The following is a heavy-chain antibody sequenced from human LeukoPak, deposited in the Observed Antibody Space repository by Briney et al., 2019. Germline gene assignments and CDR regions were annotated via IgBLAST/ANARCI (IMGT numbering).Heavy chain of an antibody. J-gene: IGHJ4*02. CDR3: YSTSTFDY. CDR2: INPKSGVT. V-gene: IGHV1-2*02. CDR1: GYTFSDYY. Sequence: ASVKVSCKASGYTFSDYYMHWVRHAPGQGLEWMGWINPKSGVTNYEQKFQVRVTMTRDTSISTTYLELRRLRFNDTAMYYCYSTSTFDYWGQGTLVTVSP. D-gene: IGHD4-11*01.